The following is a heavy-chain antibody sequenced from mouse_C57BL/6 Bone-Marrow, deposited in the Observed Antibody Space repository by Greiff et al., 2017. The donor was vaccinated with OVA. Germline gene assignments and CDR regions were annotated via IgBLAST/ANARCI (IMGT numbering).Heavy chain of an antibody. CDR3: AILLLWLRPRGLDY. CDR1: GYTFTSYW. D-gene: IGHD2-2*01. CDR2: IHPSDSDT. V-gene: IGHV1-74*01. Sequence: QVQLQQPGAELVKPGASVKVYCKASGYTFTSYWMHWVKQRPGQGLEWIGRIHPSDSDTNYNQKFKGKATLTVDKSSSTAYMQLSSLTSEDSAVYYCAILLLWLRPRGLDYWGQGTTLTVSS. J-gene: IGHJ2*01.